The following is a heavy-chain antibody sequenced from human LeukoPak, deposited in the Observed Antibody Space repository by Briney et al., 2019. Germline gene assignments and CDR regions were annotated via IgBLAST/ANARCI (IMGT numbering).Heavy chain of an antibody. Sequence: SETLSLTCTVSGGSISSYYWSWIRQPPGKGLEWIGCIYYSGSTNYNPSLKSRVTISVDTSKNQFSLKLSSVTAADTAVYYCARDLATAATADRAFDIWGQGTMVTVSS. CDR1: GGSISSYY. J-gene: IGHJ3*02. CDR3: ARDLATAATADRAFDI. D-gene: IGHD6-13*01. V-gene: IGHV4-59*01. CDR2: IYYSGST.